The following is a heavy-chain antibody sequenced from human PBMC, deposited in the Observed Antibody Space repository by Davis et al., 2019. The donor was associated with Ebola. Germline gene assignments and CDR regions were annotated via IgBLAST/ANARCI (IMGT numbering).Heavy chain of an antibody. J-gene: IGHJ4*02. CDR1: GFTFSSYW. CDR3: AKKVPGIRPFDY. CDR2: INSDGSST. D-gene: IGHD6-19*01. Sequence: HTGGSLRLSCAASGFTFSSYWMHWVRQAPGKGLVWVSRINSDGSSTSYADSVKGRFTISRDNSKNTVCLQMNSLRAEDTAIYYCAKKVPGIRPFDYWGQGTLVTVSS. V-gene: IGHV3-74*01.